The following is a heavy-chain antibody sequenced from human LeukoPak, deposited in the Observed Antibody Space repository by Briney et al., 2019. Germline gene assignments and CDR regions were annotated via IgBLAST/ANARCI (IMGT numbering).Heavy chain of an antibody. Sequence: SETLSLSCTVSGGSISSGRYYWSWIRRPGGKGLEWIGRIYTSVSTNYNPSRKSRVSISVDTSKNQFSLRLSSVTAADTAVYYCAREVVVPAAIWFDPWGQGTLVTVSS. D-gene: IGHD2-2*01. V-gene: IGHV4-61*02. CDR3: AREVVVPAAIWFDP. CDR2: IYTSVST. CDR1: GGSISSGRYY. J-gene: IGHJ5*02.